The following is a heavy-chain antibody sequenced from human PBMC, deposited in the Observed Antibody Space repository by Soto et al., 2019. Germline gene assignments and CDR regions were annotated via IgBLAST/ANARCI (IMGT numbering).Heavy chain of an antibody. D-gene: IGHD2-15*01. J-gene: IGHJ5*02. CDR2: ISSSSSYI. CDR3: ARDAGYCSGGSCLNWFDP. V-gene: IGHV3-21*01. CDR1: GFTFSSYS. Sequence: EVQLVESGGGLVKPGGSLRLSCAASGFTFSSYSMNWVRQAPGKGLEWVSSISSSSSYIYYADSVKGRFTISRDNAKNSLYLQMNSLRAEDTALYYCARDAGYCSGGSCLNWFDPWGQGTLVTVSS.